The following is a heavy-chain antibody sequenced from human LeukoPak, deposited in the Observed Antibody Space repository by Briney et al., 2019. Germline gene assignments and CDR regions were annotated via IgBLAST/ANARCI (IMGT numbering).Heavy chain of an antibody. CDR2: IYYSGST. Sequence: PSETLSLTCTVSGGSISSYHWSWIRQPPGKGLEWIGYIYYSGSTNHNPSLKSRVTISVDTSKNQFSLKLSSVTAADTAVYYCARAYYYGSGSYAFDTWGQGTMVTVSS. D-gene: IGHD3-10*01. J-gene: IGHJ3*02. CDR1: GGSISSYH. CDR3: ARAYYYGSGSYAFDT. V-gene: IGHV4-59*01.